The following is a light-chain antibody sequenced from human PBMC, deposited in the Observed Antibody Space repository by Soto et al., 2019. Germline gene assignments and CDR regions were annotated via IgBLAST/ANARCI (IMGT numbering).Light chain of an antibody. Sequence: QSVLTQPPSVSAAPGQKVTISCSGSSSNIVNNYVSWDQHLPGTAPKLLIYDNNKRPSGIPDRFSGSKSGTSATLGITGLQTGDEAGYYCGTWDSSLSVWVFGGGTKLTVL. J-gene: IGLJ3*02. CDR1: SSNIVNNY. CDR3: GTWDSSLSVWV. V-gene: IGLV1-51*01. CDR2: DNN.